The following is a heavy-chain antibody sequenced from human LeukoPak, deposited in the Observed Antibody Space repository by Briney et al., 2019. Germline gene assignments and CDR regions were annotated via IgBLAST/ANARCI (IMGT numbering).Heavy chain of an antibody. CDR1: VFTSSSNT. V-gene: IGHV3-23*01. J-gene: IGHJ4*02. CDR3: AKDRGSIAVAGIDY. CDR2: SSGTVGST. D-gene: IGHD6-19*01. Sequence: GGSLRVSCAHPVFTSSSNTISRVRQAPGKGLGWVLASSGTVGSTNYADDVKGRFTISRDNSKNTLYLQMNSLRAEDTAVYYCAKDRGSIAVAGIDYWGQGTLVTVSS.